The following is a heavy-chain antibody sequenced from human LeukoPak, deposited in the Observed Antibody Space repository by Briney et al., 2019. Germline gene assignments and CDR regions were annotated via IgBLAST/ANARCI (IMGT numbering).Heavy chain of an antibody. Sequence: SETLSLTCAVYGGSFSGYYWSWIRQPPGKGLEWIGEINHSGSTNYNPSLKSRVTISVDTSKNQFSLKLSSVTAADTAVYYCARGAYCSSTSCYGSAFDIWGQGTMVTVSS. CDR3: ARGAYCSSTSCYGSAFDI. D-gene: IGHD2-2*01. J-gene: IGHJ3*02. CDR2: INHSGST. V-gene: IGHV4-34*01. CDR1: GGSFSGYY.